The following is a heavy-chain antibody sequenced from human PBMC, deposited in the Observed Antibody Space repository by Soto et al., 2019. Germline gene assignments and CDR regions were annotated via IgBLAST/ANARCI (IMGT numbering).Heavy chain of an antibody. CDR1: GYTFTGYY. V-gene: IGHV1-2*04. CDR3: ARDGGVYNWNYDRYYYYYMDV. Sequence: ASVKVSCKASGYTFTGYYMHWVRQAPGQGLEWMGWINPNSGGTNYAQKFQGWVTMTRDTSISTAYMELSRLRSDDTAVYYCARDGGVYNWNYDRYYYYYMDVWGKGTTVTVSS. CDR2: INPNSGGT. D-gene: IGHD1-7*01. J-gene: IGHJ6*03.